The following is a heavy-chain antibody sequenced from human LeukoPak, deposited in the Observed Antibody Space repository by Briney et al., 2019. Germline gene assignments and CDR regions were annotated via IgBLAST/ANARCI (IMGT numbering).Heavy chain of an antibody. J-gene: IGHJ6*02. D-gene: IGHD3-16*01. CDR3: ARGYAVLLDRMDV. Sequence: PGGSLRLSCAASGFTFSSYGMNWVRQAPGKGLEWVANIKQDRSEKFYVDSVKGRFTISRDNAKNSLYLKMNSLRLEDTAVYYCARGYAVLLDRMDVWGQGTTVTVSS. CDR1: GFTFSSYG. CDR2: IKQDRSEK. V-gene: IGHV3-7*01.